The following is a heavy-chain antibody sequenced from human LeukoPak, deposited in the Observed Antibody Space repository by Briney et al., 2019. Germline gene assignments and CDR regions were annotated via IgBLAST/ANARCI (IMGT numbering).Heavy chain of an antibody. Sequence: GGSLRLSCAASGFTVSSNYMSWVRQAPGKGLEWVSVIYSGGSTYYADSVRGRFTISRDNSKNTLYLQMNSLRAEDTAVYYCARDKVDYQLLYYFYYWGQGTLVTVSS. J-gene: IGHJ4*02. V-gene: IGHV3-53*05. CDR1: GFTVSSNY. D-gene: IGHD2-2*01. CDR3: ARDKVDYQLLYYFYY. CDR2: IYSGGST.